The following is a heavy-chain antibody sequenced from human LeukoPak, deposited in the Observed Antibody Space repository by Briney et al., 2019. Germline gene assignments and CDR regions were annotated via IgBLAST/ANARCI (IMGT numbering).Heavy chain of an antibody. D-gene: IGHD5-24*01. J-gene: IGHJ4*02. Sequence: GGSLRLSCAASGFTFSSYAMTWVRQAPGKGLEWVSDISVGGSNTYYADSVKGRFTISRDNSKATLYLQMNRLRAEDTAIYYCARNVEGYNDYWGQGTLVTVSS. CDR2: ISVGGSNT. V-gene: IGHV3-23*01. CDR1: GFTFSSYA. CDR3: ARNVEGYNDY.